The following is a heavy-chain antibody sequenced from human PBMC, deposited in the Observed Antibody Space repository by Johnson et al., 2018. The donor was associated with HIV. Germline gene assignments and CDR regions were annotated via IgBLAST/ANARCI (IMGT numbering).Heavy chain of an antibody. CDR2: IGTAGDT. CDR3: VRVGYSSAYYRDAFDI. Sequence: VQLVESGGGLVQPGGSLRLSCAASGFTFSGYDMHWVRQAIGKSLEWVSAIGTAGDTYYADSVKGRFTISRENAKNSLYLQMNSLTAGDMAVNYCVRVGYSSAYYRDAFDIWGQGTLVTVSS. D-gene: IGHD3-22*01. V-gene: IGHV3-13*01. J-gene: IGHJ3*02. CDR1: GFTFSGYD.